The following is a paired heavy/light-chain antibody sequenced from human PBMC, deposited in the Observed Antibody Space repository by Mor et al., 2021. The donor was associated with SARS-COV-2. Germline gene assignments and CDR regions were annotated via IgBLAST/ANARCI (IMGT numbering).Light chain of an antibody. V-gene: IGKV3-15*01. CDR2: GAS. CDR3: QQYNNWPQT. Sequence: EIVMTQSPATLSVSPGERATLSCRASQSVSSNLAWYQQKPGQAPRLLIYGASTRATGIPARFSGSGSGTEFTLTISSLQSEDFAVYYCQQYNNWPQTFGQGTKLEIK. CDR1: QSVSSN. J-gene: IGKJ2*01.
Heavy chain of an antibody. J-gene: IGHJ4*02. Sequence: QVQLQESGPGLVKPSQTLSLTCAVSGGSISSGGYSWSWIRQPPGKGLEWIGYIYYSGSTYYNPSLKSRVTISVDTSKNQFSLKLSSVTAADTAVYYCARGWAAAGRGSLFDYWGQGTLVTVSS. V-gene: IGHV4-30-4*07. CDR1: GGSISSGGYS. D-gene: IGHD6-13*01. CDR2: IYYSGST. CDR3: ARGWAAAGRGSLFDY.